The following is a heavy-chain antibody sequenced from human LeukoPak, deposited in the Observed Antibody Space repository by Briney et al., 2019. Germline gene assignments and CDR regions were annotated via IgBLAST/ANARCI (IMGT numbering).Heavy chain of an antibody. J-gene: IGHJ4*02. Sequence: GESLQISCKGSGYSFTSYWIGWVRQMPGKGLEWMGIIYPGDSDTRYSPSFQGQVTISTDKSISTAYLQWSSLKASDTAMYYCARLIGYCSGGSCYLDYWGQGTLVTVSS. CDR3: ARLIGYCSGGSCYLDY. CDR2: IYPGDSDT. CDR1: GYSFTSYW. V-gene: IGHV5-51*01. D-gene: IGHD2-15*01.